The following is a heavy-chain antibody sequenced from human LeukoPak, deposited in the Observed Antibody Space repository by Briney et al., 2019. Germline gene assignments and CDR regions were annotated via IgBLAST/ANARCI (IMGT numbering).Heavy chain of an antibody. J-gene: IGHJ6*02. CDR1: GGSISSYY. Sequence: PSETLSLTCTVSGGSISSYYWSWVRQAPGKGLEWVANIKQDGSEKYYVDSVKGRFTISRDNAKNSLYLQMNSLRAEDTAVYYCARLVRSGTYPYYYYGMDVWGQGTTVTVSS. D-gene: IGHD1-26*01. V-gene: IGHV3-7*01. CDR2: IKQDGSEK. CDR3: ARLVRSGTYPYYYYGMDV.